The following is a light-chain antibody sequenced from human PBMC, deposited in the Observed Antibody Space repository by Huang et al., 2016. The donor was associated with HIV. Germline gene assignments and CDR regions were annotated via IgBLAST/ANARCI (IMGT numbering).Light chain of an antibody. CDR1: QRVSGN. Sequence: EIMLTQSPATVSLSPGERATLSCRASQRVSGNLAWYQQKPGQAPRLLIYDTSNRATGIPARFSGGGSGTDFTLTINSLEPEDFAVYYCQQRTNWPPVYTFGQGTKLEIK. J-gene: IGKJ2*01. V-gene: IGKV3-11*01. CDR3: QQRTNWPPVYT. CDR2: DTS.